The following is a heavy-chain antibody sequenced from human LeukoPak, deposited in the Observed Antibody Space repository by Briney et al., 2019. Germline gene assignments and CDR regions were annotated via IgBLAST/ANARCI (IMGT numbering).Heavy chain of an antibody. Sequence: GGSLRLSCAASGFTFSSYSMNWVRQAPGKGLEWVSSISSSSSYIYYADSVKGRFTISRDNAKNSLYLQMNSLRAEDTSVYYCARDVRIVGATQAVDYWGQGTLVTVSS. V-gene: IGHV3-21*01. D-gene: IGHD1-26*01. CDR3: ARDVRIVGATQAVDY. CDR1: GFTFSSYS. J-gene: IGHJ4*02. CDR2: ISSSSSYI.